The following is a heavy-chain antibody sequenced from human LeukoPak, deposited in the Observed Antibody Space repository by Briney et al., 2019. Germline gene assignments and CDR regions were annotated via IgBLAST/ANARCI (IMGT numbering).Heavy chain of an antibody. V-gene: IGHV3-21*01. D-gene: IGHD5-18*01. CDR3: ARERGYTYNFDY. Sequence: PGGSLRLSCAASGFTFSSYNINWVCQAPGKGLEWVSSISSSSSYIYYADSVKGRFTISRDNAKNSLYLQMNSLRAEDTAVYYCARERGYTYNFDYWGQGTLVTVSS. CDR1: GFTFSSYN. CDR2: ISSSSSYI. J-gene: IGHJ4*02.